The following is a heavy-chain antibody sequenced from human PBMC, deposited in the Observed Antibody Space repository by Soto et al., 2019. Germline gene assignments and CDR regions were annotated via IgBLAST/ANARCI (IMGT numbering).Heavy chain of an antibody. Sequence: GASVKVSCKASGYTFTSYGISWVRQAPGQGLEWMGWISAYNGNTNYAQKLQGRVTMTTDTSTSTAYMELRSLRSDDTAVYYCARGDYYDSSGYYNGPWYFDYWGQGILVTVSS. J-gene: IGHJ4*02. CDR3: ARGDYYDSSGYYNGPWYFDY. V-gene: IGHV1-18*01. CDR2: ISAYNGNT. D-gene: IGHD3-22*01. CDR1: GYTFTSYG.